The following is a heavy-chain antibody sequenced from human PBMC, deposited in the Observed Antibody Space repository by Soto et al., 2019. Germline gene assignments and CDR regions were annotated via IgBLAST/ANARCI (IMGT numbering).Heavy chain of an antibody. V-gene: IGHV3-21*01. D-gene: IGHD2-2*01. J-gene: IGHJ6*03. CDR3: ARDGAYCSGTGCRDYYHYMDV. CDR1: GFSFSDYS. CDR2: ISGSSSYI. Sequence: EVQLVESGGGLVQPGGSLRLSCAASGFSFSDYSMNWVRQAPGKGLEWVSSISGSSSYIYYADSLKGRVTVSRDNAEKSLYLQMNSLRAEDTAVYYCARDGAYCSGTGCRDYYHYMDVWGKGTSVTVSS.